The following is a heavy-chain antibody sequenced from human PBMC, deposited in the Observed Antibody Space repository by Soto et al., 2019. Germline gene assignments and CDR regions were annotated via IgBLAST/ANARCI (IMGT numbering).Heavy chain of an antibody. V-gene: IGHV3-23*01. CDR3: AKRATGAHFDY. D-gene: IGHD1-1*01. J-gene: IGHJ4*02. CDR2: ISGSGGST. Sequence: EVQLLESGGGLVQPGGSLRLSCAASGFTFSSYAMNWVRQAPGKGLEWVAVISGSGGSTYYADSVKGRFTISRDNSKNSLYLQMNSLRAEDTAVYYCAKRATGAHFDYWGQGTLVTVSS. CDR1: GFTFSSYA.